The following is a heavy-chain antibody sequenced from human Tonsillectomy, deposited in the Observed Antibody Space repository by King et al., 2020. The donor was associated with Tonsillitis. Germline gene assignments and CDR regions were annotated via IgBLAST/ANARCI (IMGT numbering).Heavy chain of an antibody. D-gene: IGHD3-10*01. Sequence: VQLVESGAEVKKPGASVKVSCKASGYTFTSYYMHWVRQAPGQGLEWRGIINPSVGSTSYAQKFQGRVTMTRDTSTSTVYMGLSSLRSEDTAVYYCATLLWFGEAAEYFQHWGQGTLVTVSS. CDR3: ATLLWFGEAAEYFQH. CDR1: GYTFTSYY. J-gene: IGHJ1*01. CDR2: INPSVGST. V-gene: IGHV1-46*01.